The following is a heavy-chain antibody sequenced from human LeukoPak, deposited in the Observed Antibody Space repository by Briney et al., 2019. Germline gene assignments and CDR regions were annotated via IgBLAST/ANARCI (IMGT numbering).Heavy chain of an antibody. CDR3: GQANGRYSGYDPTPYYYYMDV. J-gene: IGHJ6*03. CDR2: IIPIFGTA. CDR1: GGTFSSYA. Sequence: SVKVSCKASGGTFSSYAISWVRQAPGQGLEWMGGIIPIFGTANYAQKFQGRVTITADESTSTAYMELSSLRSEDTAVYYCGQANGRYSGYDPTPYYYYMDVWGKGTTVTVSS. V-gene: IGHV1-69*01. D-gene: IGHD5-12*01.